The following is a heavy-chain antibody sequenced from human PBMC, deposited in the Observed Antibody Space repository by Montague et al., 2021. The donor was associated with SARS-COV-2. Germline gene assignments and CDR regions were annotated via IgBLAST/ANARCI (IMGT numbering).Heavy chain of an antibody. CDR2: ISPSGDYI. V-gene: IGHV3-21*01. Sequence: SLRLSCAAYGFSFSSYHMNWVRQAPGKGLEWVSSISPSGDYIYPXDSXQGRFIISRDNAKNSLYLQMSSLRAEDTAIYYCARASWIVATVPDYWGQGTLVTVSS. D-gene: IGHD5-12*01. J-gene: IGHJ4*02. CDR3: ARASWIVATVPDY. CDR1: GFSFSSYH.